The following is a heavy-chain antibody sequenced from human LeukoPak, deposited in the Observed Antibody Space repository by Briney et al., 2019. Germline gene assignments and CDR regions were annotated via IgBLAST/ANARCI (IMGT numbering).Heavy chain of an antibody. J-gene: IGHJ4*02. CDR2: ISSSSSYI. V-gene: IGHV3-21*01. D-gene: IGHD3-22*01. CDR3: AREISYDSSGPDY. CDR1: GFTFSSYS. Sequence: GGSLRLSCAASGFTFSSYSMNWVRQAPGKGPEWVSSISSSSSYIYYADSVKGRFTISRDNAKNSLYLQMNSLRAEDTAVYYCAREISYDSSGPDYWGQGTLVTVSS.